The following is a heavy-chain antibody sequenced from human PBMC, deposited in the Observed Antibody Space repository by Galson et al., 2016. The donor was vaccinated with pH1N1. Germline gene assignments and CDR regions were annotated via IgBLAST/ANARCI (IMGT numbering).Heavy chain of an antibody. V-gene: IGHV3-72*01. CDR3: TRENHHKFDY. J-gene: IGHJ4*02. CDR2: ITKRPEGYTT. Sequence: SLRLSCAASGFTLGDFYMDWVRQAPGKGLEWVGRITKRPEGYTTQDAASVRGRFIISREDSKDLLYLQMNSLTTEDTAVYYCTRENHHKFDYWGQRTLVTVSS. CDR1: GFTLGDFY.